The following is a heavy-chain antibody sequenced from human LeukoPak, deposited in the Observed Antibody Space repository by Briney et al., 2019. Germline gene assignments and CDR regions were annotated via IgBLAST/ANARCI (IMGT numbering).Heavy chain of an antibody. J-gene: IGHJ4*02. D-gene: IGHD3-22*01. V-gene: IGHV3-21*01. CDR2: ISSSSSYI. Sequence: GGSLRLSCAASGFIFSSYSMNWVRQAPGKGLEWVSSISSSSSYIYYADSVKGRFTISRDNAKTSLYLQMNSLRAEDTAVYYCARGGHYDSSGYPEDWGQGTLVTVSS. CDR3: ARGGHYDSSGYPED. CDR1: GFIFSSYS.